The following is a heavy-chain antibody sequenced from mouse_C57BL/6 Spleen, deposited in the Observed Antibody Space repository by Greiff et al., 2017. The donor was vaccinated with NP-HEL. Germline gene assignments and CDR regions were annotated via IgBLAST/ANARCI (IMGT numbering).Heavy chain of an antibody. CDR1: GFSLTSYG. D-gene: IGHD1-1*01. V-gene: IGHV2-2*01. CDR3: ARRGDYYGSSYDYAMDY. J-gene: IGHJ4*01. Sequence: VQLQQSGPGLVQPSQSLSITCPVSGFSLTSYGVHWVRQSPGKGLEWLGVIWSGGSTDYNAAFISRLSISKDNSKSQVFFKMNSLQADDTAIYYCARRGDYYGSSYDYAMDYWGQGTSVTVSS. CDR2: IWSGGST.